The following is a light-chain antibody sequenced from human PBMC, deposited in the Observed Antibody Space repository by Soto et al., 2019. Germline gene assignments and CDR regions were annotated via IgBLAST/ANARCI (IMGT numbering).Light chain of an antibody. CDR3: QQYNNWPPIT. J-gene: IGKJ5*01. CDR1: QSVSSSY. Sequence: EFVLTQSPGTLSLSPWERATLSCRASQSVSSSYLAWYQQKPGQAPRLLIYGASTRATGVPARFSGSGSGTEFTLTISSLQSEDFALYYCQQYNNWPPITFGQGTRLEIK. V-gene: IGKV3D-15*01. CDR2: GAS.